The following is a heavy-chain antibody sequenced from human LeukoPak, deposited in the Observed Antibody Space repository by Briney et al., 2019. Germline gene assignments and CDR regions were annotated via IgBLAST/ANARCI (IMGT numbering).Heavy chain of an antibody. V-gene: IGHV3-21*06. J-gene: IGHJ4*02. Sequence: GGSLRLSCAASGFTFSSYSMNWVRQAPGKGLEWVSSISSSSSYIYYADSVKGRFTISRDNAKNSLYLQMNSLRVEDTAVYYCAKHEIAWRTFDCWGQGTLVAVSS. CDR3: AKHEIAWRTFDC. CDR2: ISSSSSYI. D-gene: IGHD1/OR15-1a*01. CDR1: GFTFSSYS.